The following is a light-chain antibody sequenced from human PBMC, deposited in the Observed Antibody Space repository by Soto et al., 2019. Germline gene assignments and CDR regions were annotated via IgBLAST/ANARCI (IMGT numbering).Light chain of an antibody. V-gene: IGLV1-47*01. CDR3: AAWDDSLSGWL. Sequence: QSVLTQPPSASGTPGQSVTFSCSGSISNIGTNYVYWYQQLPGTAPKLLISRSNQRPSGVADRFSGSKSGTSASLAISGLRSEDEADYYCAAWDDSLSGWLFGGGTKLTVL. CDR1: ISNIGTNY. J-gene: IGLJ3*02. CDR2: RSN.